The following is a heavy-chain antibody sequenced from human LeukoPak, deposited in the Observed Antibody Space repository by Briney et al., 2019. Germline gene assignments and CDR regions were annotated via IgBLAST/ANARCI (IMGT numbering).Heavy chain of an antibody. CDR1: GFTVSSNY. J-gene: IGHJ4*02. Sequence: GGSLRLSCAASGFTVSSNYMSWVRQAPGKGLEWVSVIYSGGSTYYADSVKGRFTISRDNSKNTLYLQMNSLRAEDTAVYYCAREGITMVRGVIERDFDYWGQGTLVTVSS. V-gene: IGHV3-66*01. CDR2: IYSGGST. CDR3: AREGITMVRGVIERDFDY. D-gene: IGHD3-10*01.